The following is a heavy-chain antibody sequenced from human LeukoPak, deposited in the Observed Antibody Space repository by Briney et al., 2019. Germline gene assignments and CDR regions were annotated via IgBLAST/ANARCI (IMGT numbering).Heavy chain of an antibody. V-gene: IGHV1-69*06. D-gene: IGHD2-2*01. CDR2: IISIFGTA. CDR1: GGTFISYA. J-gene: IGHJ1*01. Sequence: SVKVSCKACGGTFISYAISWVRQAPGQGLEWMGGIISIFGTANYAQKFQDRLTITADKSTSTAYMELSSRRSENTAVYYCYCSSTSSSSVYIQHWGQGTPVTVSS. CDR3: YCSSTSSSSVYIQH.